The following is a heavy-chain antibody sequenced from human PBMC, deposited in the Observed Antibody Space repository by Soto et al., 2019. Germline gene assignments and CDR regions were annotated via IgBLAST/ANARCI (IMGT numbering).Heavy chain of an antibody. CDR2: ISYDGSNK. Sequence: VQLVESGGGVVQPGRSLRLSCAASGFTFSSYGMHWVRQAPGKGLEWVAVISYDGSNKYYADSVKGRFTISRDNSKNTLYLQMNSLRAEDTVVYYCARGSEIDYWGQGTLDTVYS. CDR1: GFTFSSYG. D-gene: IGHD3-10*01. CDR3: ARGSEIDY. V-gene: IGHV3-30*03. J-gene: IGHJ4*02.